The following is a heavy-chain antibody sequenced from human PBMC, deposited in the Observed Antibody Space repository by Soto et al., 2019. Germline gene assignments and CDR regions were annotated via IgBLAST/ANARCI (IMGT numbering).Heavy chain of an antibody. V-gene: IGHV4-30-2*01. Sequence: QLQLQESGSGLVKPSQTLSLTCAVSGGSISSGGYSWSWIRQPPGKGLEWIGYIYHSGSTYYNPSLKSRVTISVDRSKNQFSLKLSSVTAADTAVYYCARAGYSGYDSAGWFEYFDLWGRGTLVTVSS. CDR3: ARAGYSGYDSAGWFEYFDL. J-gene: IGHJ2*01. D-gene: IGHD5-12*01. CDR2: IYHSGST. CDR1: GGSISSGGYS.